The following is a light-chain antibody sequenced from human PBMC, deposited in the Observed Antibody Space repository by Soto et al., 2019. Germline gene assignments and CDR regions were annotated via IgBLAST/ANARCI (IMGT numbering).Light chain of an antibody. Sequence: QTVVTQPPSVSEAPRQRVTISCSGSSSNIGNNAVNWYQQLPGKAPKLLIYYDDLLPSGVSDRFSGSKSGTSASLAIRGLQSEDEADYYCVAWDDSLNGPVFGGGTKLTVL. V-gene: IGLV1-36*01. CDR3: VAWDDSLNGPV. CDR2: YDD. J-gene: IGLJ2*01. CDR1: SSNIGNNA.